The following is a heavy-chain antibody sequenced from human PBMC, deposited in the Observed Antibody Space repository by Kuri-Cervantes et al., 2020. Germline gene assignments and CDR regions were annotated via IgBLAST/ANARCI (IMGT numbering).Heavy chain of an antibody. CDR1: GFTFSDYY. CDR2: ISSSGSTI. D-gene: IGHD6-13*01. Sequence: GGSLRLSCAASGFTFSDYYMSWIRQAPGKGLEWVSYISSSGSTIYYADSVKGRFTISRDNAKNSLYLQMNSLRAEDTAVYYCARESVAAGSGYYYMDVWGKGTMVTVSS. J-gene: IGHJ6*03. V-gene: IGHV3-11*04. CDR3: ARESVAAGSGYYYMDV.